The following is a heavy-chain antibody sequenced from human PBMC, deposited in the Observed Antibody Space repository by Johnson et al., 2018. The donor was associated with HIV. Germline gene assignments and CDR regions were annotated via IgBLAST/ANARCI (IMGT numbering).Heavy chain of an antibody. CDR3: AKAIGDAFDI. Sequence: VQLVESGGGLVQPGGSLRLSCAASEFTFSSYWMSWVRQSPGKGLEWVANIKQDGSEKYYADSVKGRFTISRDNSKNTLYLQMNSLRAEDTAVYYCAKAIGDAFDIWGQGTMVTVSS. CDR1: EFTFSSYW. CDR2: IKQDGSEK. J-gene: IGHJ3*02. D-gene: IGHD2/OR15-2a*01. V-gene: IGHV3-7*02.